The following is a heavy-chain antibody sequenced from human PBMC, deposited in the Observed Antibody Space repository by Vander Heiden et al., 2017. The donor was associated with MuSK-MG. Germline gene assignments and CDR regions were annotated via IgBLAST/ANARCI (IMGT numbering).Heavy chain of an antibody. J-gene: IGHJ4*02. V-gene: IGHV4-39*01. CDR3: ATHHSGDVGVYYFDY. D-gene: IGHD5-12*01. Sequence: KPSETLSLTCTVSGGSISSSSYYWGWIRQSPGKGLEWIGSIYYSGSTYYNPSLKSRVTISVDTSKNQVSMKLSSVTAAETAVYYCATHHSGDVGVYYFDYWGQGTLVTVSS. CDR2: IYYSGST. CDR1: GGSISSSSYY.